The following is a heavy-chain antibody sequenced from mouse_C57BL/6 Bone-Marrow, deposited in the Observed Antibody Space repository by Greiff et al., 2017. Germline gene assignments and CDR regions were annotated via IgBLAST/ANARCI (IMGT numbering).Heavy chain of an antibody. CDR1: GYSFTDYN. D-gene: IGHD2-2*01. CDR3: ARGYVYDYAMDY. J-gene: IGHJ4*01. V-gene: IGHV1-39*01. Sequence: VQLQQSGPELVKPGASVKISCKASGYSFTDYNMNWVKQSNGKSLEWIGVLNPNYGTTSYNQKFKGRATLTVDQSSSTAYMQLNSLTAEDSAVYYCARGYVYDYAMDYWGQGTSVTVSS. CDR2: LNPNYGTT.